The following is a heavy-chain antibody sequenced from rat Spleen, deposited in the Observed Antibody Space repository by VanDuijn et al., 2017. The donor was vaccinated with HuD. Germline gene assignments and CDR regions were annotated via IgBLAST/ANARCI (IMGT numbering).Heavy chain of an antibody. CDR3: ARAHATGVPFDF. J-gene: IGHJ2*01. D-gene: IGHD1-11*01. V-gene: IGHV5-29*01. Sequence: EVQLVASDGGLVQPGGSLTLSCAASGFTFSAYYLAWVRQAPTKGLEWVATVDYDGSRTHYRDSVKGRFTISRDNVKNTLYLQMDSLRSADTATNYCARAHATGVPFDFWGQGVMVTVSS. CDR2: VDYDGSRT. CDR1: GFTFSAYY.